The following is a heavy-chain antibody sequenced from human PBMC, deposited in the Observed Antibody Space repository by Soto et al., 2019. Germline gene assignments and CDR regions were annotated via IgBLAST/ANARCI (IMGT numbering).Heavy chain of an antibody. CDR2: INPNSGGT. CDR3: ARSRGYYDSSLPFDY. J-gene: IGHJ4*02. Sequence: ASVKVSCKASGYTFTGYYMHWVRQAPGQGLEWMGWINPNSGGTNYAQKFQGRVTMTRDTSISTAYMELSRLRSDDTAVYYCARSRGYYDSSLPFDYWGPGTLVTVSS. D-gene: IGHD3-22*01. V-gene: IGHV1-2*02. CDR1: GYTFTGYY.